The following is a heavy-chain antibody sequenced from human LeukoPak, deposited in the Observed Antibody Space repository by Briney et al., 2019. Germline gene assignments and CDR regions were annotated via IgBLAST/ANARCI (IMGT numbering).Heavy chain of an antibody. CDR1: GFTFSSYS. Sequence: GGSLRLSCAASGFTFSSYSMNWVRQAPGKGLEWVSSISSSSSYIYYADSVKGRFTISRDNAKNSLYLQMNSLRAEDTAVYYCARARHQYCTNGVCYYPDYWGQGTLVTVSS. J-gene: IGHJ4*02. V-gene: IGHV3-21*01. CDR2: ISSSSSYI. D-gene: IGHD2-8*01. CDR3: ARARHQYCTNGVCYYPDY.